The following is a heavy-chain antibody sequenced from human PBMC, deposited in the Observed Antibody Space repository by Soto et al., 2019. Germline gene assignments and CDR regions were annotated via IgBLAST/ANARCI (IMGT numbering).Heavy chain of an antibody. V-gene: IGHV3-66*01. D-gene: IGHD3-9*01. CDR1: GLTVSTNY. CDR3: ARDYDTSRGDWAYYGIDV. J-gene: IGHJ6*02. Sequence: EVQLVESGGGLVQPGGSLRISCAASGLTVSTNYMSWVRQAPGKGLEWVSIIYYGGTTYYADSVKGRFTISRDDSKNTLYLQMHSLRPEDTAVYYCARDYDTSRGDWAYYGIDVWGEGTTVTVSS. CDR2: IYYGGTT.